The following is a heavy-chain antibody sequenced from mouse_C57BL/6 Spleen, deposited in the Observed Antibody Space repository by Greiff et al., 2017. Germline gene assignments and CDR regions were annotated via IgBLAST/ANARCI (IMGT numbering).Heavy chain of an antibody. CDR1: GFTFSSYT. V-gene: IGHV5-9*01. D-gene: IGHD3-2*02. Sequence: EVQLVESGGGLVKPGGSLKLSCAASGFTFSSYTMSWVRQTPEKRLEWVATISGGGGNTYYPDSVKGRFTISRDNAKNTLYLQMSSLRSEDTALYYCARWDSSALSYAMDYWGQGTSVTVSS. J-gene: IGHJ4*01. CDR2: ISGGGGNT. CDR3: ARWDSSALSYAMDY.